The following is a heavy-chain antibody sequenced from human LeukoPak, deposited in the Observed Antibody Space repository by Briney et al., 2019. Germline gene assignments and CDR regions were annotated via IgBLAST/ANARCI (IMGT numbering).Heavy chain of an antibody. CDR1: GYSFTSSW. CDR2: IYPGDSDT. J-gene: IGHJ6*02. D-gene: IGHD6-19*01. V-gene: IGHV5-51*01. Sequence: NHGESLKISCKGSGYSFTSSWIGWVRQMPGKGLEWMGIIYPGDSDTRYSPSFQGQVAISVDKSISTAYLQWSSLKASDTAIYYCARQRQWLTPAYGIDVWGQGTTVTVSS. CDR3: ARQRQWLTPAYGIDV.